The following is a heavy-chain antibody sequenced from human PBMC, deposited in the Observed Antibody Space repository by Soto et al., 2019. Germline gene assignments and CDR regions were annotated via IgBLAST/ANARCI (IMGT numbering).Heavy chain of an antibody. V-gene: IGHV1-3*01. D-gene: IGHD3-16*02. CDR2: INAGNGNT. J-gene: IGHJ4*02. CDR1: GYTFTSYA. CDR3: ARGYYDYVWGSYRYMGFDY. Sequence: QVQLVQSGAEVKKPGASVKVSCKASGYTFTSYAMHWVRQAPGQRLEWMGWINAGNGNTKYSQKFQGRVTNTRDTXXSXAXXELSSLRSEDTAVYYCARGYYDYVWGSYRYMGFDYWGQGTLVTVSS.